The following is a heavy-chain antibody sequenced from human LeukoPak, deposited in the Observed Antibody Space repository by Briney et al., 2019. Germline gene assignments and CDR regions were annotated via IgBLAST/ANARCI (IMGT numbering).Heavy chain of an antibody. CDR3: VRKGCCATTRCYYGLDV. V-gene: IGHV5-51*01. Sequence: PGASLKISCQGSGYSFTSYWIAWVRQMPGKGLEWMGIIYPGDSDTRYSPSFQGQVTISADKSISTAYLQWSSLKASDTAMYYCVRKGCCATTRCYYGLDVWGKGTTVTVSS. D-gene: IGHD1-26*01. CDR1: GYSFTSYW. J-gene: IGHJ6*04. CDR2: IYPGDSDT.